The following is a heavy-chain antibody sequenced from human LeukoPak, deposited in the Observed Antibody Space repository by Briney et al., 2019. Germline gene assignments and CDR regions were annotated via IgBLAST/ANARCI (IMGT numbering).Heavy chain of an antibody. J-gene: IGHJ4*02. CDR1: GFTFSSYE. CDR2: IRYDGSNK. V-gene: IGHV3-30*02. CDR3: ARGGSGYSYGKIDS. Sequence: GGSLRLSCAASGFTFSSYEMNWVRQAPGKGLEWVAFIRYDGSNKYYADSVKGRFTISRDNSKNTLYLQMNSLRAEDTAVYYCARGGSGYSYGKIDSWGQGILVTVSS. D-gene: IGHD5-18*01.